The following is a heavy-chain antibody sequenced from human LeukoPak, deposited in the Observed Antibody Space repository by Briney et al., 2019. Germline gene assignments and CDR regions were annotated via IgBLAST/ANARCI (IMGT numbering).Heavy chain of an antibody. CDR3: GRPAPAVAGWGRALDI. D-gene: IGHD6-19*01. V-gene: IGHV4-4*02. J-gene: IGHJ3*02. CDR2: IYHSGST. Sequence: SGTLSLTCAVSGGSISSSNWWSWVRQPPGKGLEWIGEIYHSGSTNYNPSLKSRVTISVDKSKNQFSLKLNSVTAADSAVYYCGRPAPAVAGWGRALDIWGHGTMVTDAS. CDR1: GGSISSSNW.